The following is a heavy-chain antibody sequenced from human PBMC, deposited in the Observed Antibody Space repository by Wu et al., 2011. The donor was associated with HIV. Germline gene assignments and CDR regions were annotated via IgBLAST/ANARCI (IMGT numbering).Heavy chain of an antibody. J-gene: IGHJ3*02. V-gene: IGHV1-2*02. D-gene: IGHD1-1*01. Sequence: QVQLVQSGAEVKKPGSSVKVSCKASGYIFTGYYMHWVRQAPGQGLEWMGWINPNSGGTNYAQKFQGRVTMTRDTSISTAYMELSRLRSDDTAVYYCARRNDAFGEAFDIWGQGTMVTVSS. CDR3: ARRNDAFGEAFDI. CDR2: INPNSGGT. CDR1: GYIFTGYY.